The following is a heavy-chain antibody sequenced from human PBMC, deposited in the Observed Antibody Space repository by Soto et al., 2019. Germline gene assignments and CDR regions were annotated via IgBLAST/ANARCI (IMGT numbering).Heavy chain of an antibody. Sequence: DVQLVESGGGLVQPGRSLRLSCAASGFTFDDYAMHWVRQAPGKGLEWVSGISWNSGSIGYADSVKGRFTISRDNAKNSLYLQMNSLRAEDTALYYCAKDTSGGGSSSYYYGMDVWGQGTTVTVSS. CDR2: ISWNSGSI. CDR3: AKDTSGGGSSSYYYGMDV. D-gene: IGHD6-6*01. CDR1: GFTFDDYA. J-gene: IGHJ6*02. V-gene: IGHV3-9*01.